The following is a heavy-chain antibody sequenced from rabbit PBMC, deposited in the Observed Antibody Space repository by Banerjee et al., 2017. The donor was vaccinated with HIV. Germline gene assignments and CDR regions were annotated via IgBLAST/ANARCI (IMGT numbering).Heavy chain of an antibody. CDR1: GFSFSNKYV. V-gene: IGHV1S45*01. Sequence: QEQLEESGGGLVKPEGSLTLTCTASGFSFSNKYVMCWVRQAPGKGLEWIACINTSSGNTVYATWAKGRFTISKTSWTTVTLQMTSLTAADTATYFCASWPYAAYAGYGYSMYFNLWGPGTLVTVS. CDR2: INTSSGNT. D-gene: IGHD6-1*01. J-gene: IGHJ4*01. CDR3: ASWPYAAYAGYGYSMYFNL.